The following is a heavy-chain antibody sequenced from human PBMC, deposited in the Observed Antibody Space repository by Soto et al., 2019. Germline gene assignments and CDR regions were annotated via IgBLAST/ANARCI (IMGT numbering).Heavy chain of an antibody. D-gene: IGHD3-3*01. Sequence: PSETLSLTCAVSGYSISSGYYWGWIRQPPGKGLEWIGSIYHSGSTYYNPSPKSRVTISVDTSKNQFSLKLSSVTAADTAVYYCARAYYDFWSGYSPYYYYGMDVWGQGTTVTVSS. CDR1: GYSISSGYY. CDR2: IYHSGST. V-gene: IGHV4-38-2*01. J-gene: IGHJ6*02. CDR3: ARAYYDFWSGYSPYYYYGMDV.